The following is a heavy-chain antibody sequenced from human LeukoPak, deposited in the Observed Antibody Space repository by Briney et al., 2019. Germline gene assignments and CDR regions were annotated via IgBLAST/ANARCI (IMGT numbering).Heavy chain of an antibody. D-gene: IGHD4-23*01. CDR1: GFTFSSSA. Sequence: PGGSLRLSCAASGFTFSSSAISWVRQAPGKGLEWVSTISGSGYSTYYADSVEGRFTFSRDNSKNTLYLQMNSLRAEDTAVYYCAEVTYGGNSNYFDYWGQGTLVTVSS. V-gene: IGHV3-23*01. CDR3: AEVTYGGNSNYFDY. J-gene: IGHJ4*02. CDR2: ISGSGYST.